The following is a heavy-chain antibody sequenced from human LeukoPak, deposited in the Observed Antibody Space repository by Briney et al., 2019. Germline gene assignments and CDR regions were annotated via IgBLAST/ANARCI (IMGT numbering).Heavy chain of an antibody. Sequence: SPTLSLTSAISGDSVSCNSAAWNWIRQSPSRGLEWLGRTYYRSKWYNDYAVSLKSRMTINADTSKNQFSLQLNSVTPEDTAVYYCAKGRSALYVFWGQGTLVIVSS. CDR3: AKGRSALYVF. D-gene: IGHD3-10*01. CDR1: GDSVSCNSAA. J-gene: IGHJ4*02. V-gene: IGHV6-1*01. CDR2: TYYRSKWYN.